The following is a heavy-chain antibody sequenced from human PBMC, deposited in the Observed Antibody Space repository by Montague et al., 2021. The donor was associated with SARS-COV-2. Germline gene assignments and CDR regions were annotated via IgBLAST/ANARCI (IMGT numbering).Heavy chain of an antibody. CDR2: IYHSGST. Sequence: SQTLSLTCTVSGYSISSGYYWGWIRQPPGKGLEWIGSIYHSGSTYYNPSLKSRVTISVDTSKNQFSLKLSSVTVADTAVYYCARDVRYYDFWSGRARTSPDYWGQGTLVTVSS. V-gene: IGHV4-38-2*02. D-gene: IGHD3-3*01. CDR1: GYSISSGYY. J-gene: IGHJ4*02. CDR3: ARDVRYYDFWSGRARTSPDY.